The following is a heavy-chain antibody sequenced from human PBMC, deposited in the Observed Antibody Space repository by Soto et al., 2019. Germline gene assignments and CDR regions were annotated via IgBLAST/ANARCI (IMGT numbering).Heavy chain of an antibody. J-gene: IGHJ4*02. V-gene: IGHV3-13*01. Sequence: GRSLRLSCEAAGFTFSGFDMHWVLQPTGKGLEWVSTIRTAVDTYYAVSVKGRFTISRDNAKNSLSLQMNSLRAGDTAVYFCARGQEVGAHFFDSWGQGTKVTVCS. CDR3: ARGQEVGAHFFDS. CDR2: IRTAVDT. D-gene: IGHD2-15*01. CDR1: GFTFSGFD.